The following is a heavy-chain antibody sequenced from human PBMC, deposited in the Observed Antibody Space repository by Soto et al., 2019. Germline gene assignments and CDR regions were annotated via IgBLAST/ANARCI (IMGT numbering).Heavy chain of an antibody. CDR3: AKDEYHGGNSVYYGMDV. CDR2: ISHDRSNK. Sequence: QVQLVESGGGVVQPGRSLRLSCAASGFTFSSYGMHWVRQAPGKGLEWVAVISHDRSNKYYADSVKGRFTISRDNSKNTLYLQMNSLRAEDTAVYYCAKDEYHGGNSVYYGMDVWGQGTTVTVSS. V-gene: IGHV3-30*18. CDR1: GFTFSSYG. J-gene: IGHJ6*02. D-gene: IGHD2-2*01.